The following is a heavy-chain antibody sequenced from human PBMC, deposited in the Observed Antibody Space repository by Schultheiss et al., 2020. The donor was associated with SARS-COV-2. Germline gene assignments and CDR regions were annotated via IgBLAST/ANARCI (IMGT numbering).Heavy chain of an antibody. CDR2: IYYSGST. D-gene: IGHD6-13*01. V-gene: IGHV4-61*08. J-gene: IGHJ3*02. Sequence: SETLSLTCTVSGGSISSGGYYWSWIRQHPGKGLEWIGYIYYSGSTNYNPSLKSRVTISVDTSKNQFSLKLSSVTAADTAVYYCATVQGNIAAAGNAFDIWGQGTMVTVSS. CDR1: GGSISSGGYY. CDR3: ATVQGNIAAAGNAFDI.